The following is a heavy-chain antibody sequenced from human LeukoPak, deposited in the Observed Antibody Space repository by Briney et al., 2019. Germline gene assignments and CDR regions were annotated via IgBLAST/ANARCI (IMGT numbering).Heavy chain of an antibody. CDR3: AKSRGSGLFDY. V-gene: IGHV4-34*01. CDR2: INHSGST. CDR1: GGSFSGYY. D-gene: IGHD3-10*01. J-gene: IGHJ4*02. Sequence: SETLSLTCAVYGGSFSGYYWSWIRQPPGKGLEWIGEINHSGSTNYNPSLKSRVTISVDTSKNQFSLKLSSVTAADTAVYYCAKSRGSGLFDYWGQGTLVTVAS.